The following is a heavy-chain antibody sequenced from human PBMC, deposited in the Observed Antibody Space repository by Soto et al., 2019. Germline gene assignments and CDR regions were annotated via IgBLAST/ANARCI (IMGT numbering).Heavy chain of an antibody. CDR1: GYTFTNYG. CDR3: ARDWAGYSSGWYGPRDS. V-gene: IGHV1-18*01. D-gene: IGHD6-19*01. J-gene: IGHJ4*02. Sequence: QIQLLQSGAEVKKPGASVKVSCKASGYTFTNYGISWVRQAPGQGLEWMGWISAYNGNTKYAQKFQGRVTMTTDTSTSTAYMELRSLRSDDTAVYYCARDWAGYSSGWYGPRDSWGQGTLVTVSS. CDR2: ISAYNGNT.